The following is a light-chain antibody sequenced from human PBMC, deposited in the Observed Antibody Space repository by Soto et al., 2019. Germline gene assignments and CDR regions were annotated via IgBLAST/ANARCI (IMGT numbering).Light chain of an antibody. V-gene: IGLV2-11*01. CDR3: CSYAGIYTFV. Sequence: QSALTQPRSVSGSPGQSVIISCTGTSSDVSIYDYVSWYQQHPGKAPKLIIYDVTERPSGVPDRFSGSKSGNTASLTISGLQAEDEADYYCCSYAGIYTFVFGTGTNVTVL. CDR1: SSDVSIYDY. J-gene: IGLJ1*01. CDR2: DVT.